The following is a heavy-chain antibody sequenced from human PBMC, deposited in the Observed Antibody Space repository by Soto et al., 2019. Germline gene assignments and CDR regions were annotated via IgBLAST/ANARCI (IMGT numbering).Heavy chain of an antibody. CDR1: GFTFTKFA. Sequence: QVDLVESGGGVVQPGKSLRLSCTASGFTFTKFAMHWVRGAPGKGLEWVALISYDGSEKYYADSVKGRFSISRDNSRNTLYLQMNSLRGEDTAVYYCARDRDEILTGYHDYWGQGTEVTVST. CDR3: ARDRDEILTGYHDY. D-gene: IGHD3-9*01. J-gene: IGHJ4*02. V-gene: IGHV3-30-3*01. CDR2: ISYDGSEK.